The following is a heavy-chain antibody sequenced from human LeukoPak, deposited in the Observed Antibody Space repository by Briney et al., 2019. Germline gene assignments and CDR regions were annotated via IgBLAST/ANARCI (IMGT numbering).Heavy chain of an antibody. J-gene: IGHJ4*02. Sequence: ASVKVSCKASGYTFTSYGISWVRQAPGQGLEWMGWISAYNGNTNYAQKLQGRVTMTTDTSTSTAYMELRSLRSDDTAVYYCAREYYFDNSGYYGVGDYWGQGTLVTVSS. CDR2: ISAYNGNT. D-gene: IGHD3-22*01. CDR1: GYTFTSYG. CDR3: AREYYFDNSGYYGVGDY. V-gene: IGHV1-18*01.